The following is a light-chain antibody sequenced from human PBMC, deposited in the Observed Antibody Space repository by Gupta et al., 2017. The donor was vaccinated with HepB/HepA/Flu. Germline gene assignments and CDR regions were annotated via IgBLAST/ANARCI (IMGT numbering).Light chain of an antibody. Sequence: QSVLTQPHSVSGAPGQRVTNSCTGSSSNIGAAYDVHWYQHLPGTAPKLLIYDNINRPSGVPDRCSGSKSGTSASLAITGLRAEDEADYYCQSYDSSLSGSVFGGGTKLTVL. V-gene: IGLV1-40*01. CDR2: DNI. CDR3: QSYDSSLSGSV. CDR1: SSNIGAAYD. J-gene: IGLJ2*01.